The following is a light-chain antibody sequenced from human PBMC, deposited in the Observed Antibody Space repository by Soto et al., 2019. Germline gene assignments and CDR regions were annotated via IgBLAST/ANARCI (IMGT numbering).Light chain of an antibody. CDR2: WAS. V-gene: IGKV4-1*01. CDR1: QSVLYSSNNKNY. CDR3: QQYYSAPLT. J-gene: IGKJ3*01. Sequence: DIGMTQSPDSLAVSLGERATINCKSSQSVLYSSNNKNYLAWYQQKPGQPPKLLIYWASTRESGVPDRISGSGSGTDFTLTISSLQAEDVAVYYCQQYYSAPLTFGPGTKVDIK.